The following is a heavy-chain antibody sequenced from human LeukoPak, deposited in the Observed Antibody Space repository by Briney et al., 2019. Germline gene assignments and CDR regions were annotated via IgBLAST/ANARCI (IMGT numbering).Heavy chain of an antibody. D-gene: IGHD2-2*02. V-gene: IGHV3-33*06. J-gene: IGHJ4*02. Sequence: PGGSLRLSCAASGFTFSGYGMHGVRPAPDKGLEGVAVICYDGSNKYYAASVKGRLTLSRDNSKNTLYLQMNSLRAEDTAVYYCAKSRRSSSTSCYTCWGQGTLVTVSS. CDR1: GFTFSGYG. CDR2: ICYDGSNK. CDR3: AKSRRSSSTSCYTC.